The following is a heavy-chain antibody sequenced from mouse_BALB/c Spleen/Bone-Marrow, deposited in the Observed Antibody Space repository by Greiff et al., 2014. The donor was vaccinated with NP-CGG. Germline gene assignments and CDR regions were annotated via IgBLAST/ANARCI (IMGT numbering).Heavy chain of an antibody. D-gene: IGHD1-1*01. J-gene: IGHJ4*01. CDR1: GYTFTSYW. Sequence: QVQLQQPGAELARPGASVKLSCKASGYTFTSYWMQWVKQRPGQGLEWIGAIYPGDGDTRNTQKFKGKATLTADKSSSTAYMQLSSLASEDSAVYYCARNYYYGSSWSAMDYWGQGTPVTVSS. CDR3: ARNYYYGSSWSAMDY. CDR2: IYPGDGDT. V-gene: IGHV1-87*01.